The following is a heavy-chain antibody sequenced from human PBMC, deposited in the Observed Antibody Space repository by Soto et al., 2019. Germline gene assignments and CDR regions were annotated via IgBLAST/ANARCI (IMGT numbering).Heavy chain of an antibody. D-gene: IGHD6-13*01. CDR1: GFTFSSYW. J-gene: IGHJ4*02. Sequence: EVQLVESGGGLVQPGGSLRLSCAASGFTFSSYWMHWVRQAPGKGLVWVSRINSDASSTSYADSVKGRFTISRDNVKNTLSMQMNSLRAEDTAVYYCVVGQQLDSLPFDSWGQGTLVTVSS. CDR3: VVGQQLDSLPFDS. V-gene: IGHV3-74*01. CDR2: INSDASST.